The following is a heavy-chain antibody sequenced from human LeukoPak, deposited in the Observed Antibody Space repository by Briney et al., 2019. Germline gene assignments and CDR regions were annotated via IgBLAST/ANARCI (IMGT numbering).Heavy chain of an antibody. J-gene: IGHJ4*02. Sequence: GGSLRLSCAASGFTFSSYSMNWVRQAPGKGLEWVSAISGSGGSTYYADSVKGRFTISRDNSKNTLYLQMNSLRAEDTAVYYCAKGVTIFGVVIIPRWYFDYWGQGTLVTVSS. D-gene: IGHD3-3*01. V-gene: IGHV3-23*01. CDR1: GFTFSSYS. CDR2: ISGSGGST. CDR3: AKGVTIFGVVIIPRWYFDY.